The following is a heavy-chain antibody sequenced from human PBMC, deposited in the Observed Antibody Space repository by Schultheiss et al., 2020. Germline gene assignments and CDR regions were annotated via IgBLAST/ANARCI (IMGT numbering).Heavy chain of an antibody. V-gene: IGHV3-23*01. CDR2: ISGSGGST. Sequence: CGSLRLSCAASGFTFSNAWMNWVRQAPGKGLEWVSAISGSGGSTYYADSVKGRFTISRDNSKNTLYLQMNSLRAEDTAVYYCARARIPDYWGQGTLVTVSS. J-gene: IGHJ4*02. CDR3: ARARIPDY. CDR1: GFTFSNAW.